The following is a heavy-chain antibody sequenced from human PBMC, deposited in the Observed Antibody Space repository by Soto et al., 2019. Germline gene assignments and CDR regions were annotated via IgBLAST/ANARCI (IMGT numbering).Heavy chain of an antibody. Sequence: SVKVSCKASGGTFSSYAISWVRQAPGQGLEWMGGIIPIFGTANYAQKFQGRVTITADESTSTAYMELSSLRSEDTAVYYCARVSLVSAYYDFWSGPRYYGMDVWGQGTTVTVSS. V-gene: IGHV1-69*13. CDR3: ARVSLVSAYYDFWSGPRYYGMDV. J-gene: IGHJ6*02. CDR1: GGTFSSYA. CDR2: IIPIFGTA. D-gene: IGHD3-3*01.